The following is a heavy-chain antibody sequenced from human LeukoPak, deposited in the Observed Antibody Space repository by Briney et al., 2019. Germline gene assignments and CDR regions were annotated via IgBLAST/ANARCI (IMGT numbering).Heavy chain of an antibody. CDR3: ARDGPVGATTIGFDY. CDR1: GYSISSGYY. Sequence: SETLSLTCTVSGYSISSGYYWGWIRQPPGKGLEWIGSIYHSGSTYYNPSLKSRVTISVDTSKNQFSLKLSSVTAADTAVYYCARDGPVGATTIGFDYWGQGTLVTISS. D-gene: IGHD1-26*01. J-gene: IGHJ4*02. V-gene: IGHV4-38-2*02. CDR2: IYHSGST.